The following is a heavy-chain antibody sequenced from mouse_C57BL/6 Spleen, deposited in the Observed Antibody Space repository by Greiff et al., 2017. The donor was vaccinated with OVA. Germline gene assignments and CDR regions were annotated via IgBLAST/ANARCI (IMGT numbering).Heavy chain of an antibody. Sequence: EVQRVESGPGLVKPSQSLSLTCSVTGYSITSGYYWNWLRQFPGNKLEWMGYISYDGSNNYNPSLKNRISITRDTSKNQFFLKLNSVTTEDTATYYCARDLGFDYFDYWGQGTTLTVSS. CDR1: GYSITSGYY. V-gene: IGHV3-6*01. J-gene: IGHJ2*01. D-gene: IGHD3-1*01. CDR2: ISYDGSN. CDR3: ARDLGFDYFDY.